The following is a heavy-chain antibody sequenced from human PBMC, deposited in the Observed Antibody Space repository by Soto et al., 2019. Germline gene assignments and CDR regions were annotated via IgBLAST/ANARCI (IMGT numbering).Heavy chain of an antibody. V-gene: IGHV4-34*01. CDR3: ARGRGKMVNGMDV. CDR1: GGSFSGYY. D-gene: IGHD2-8*01. Sequence: QVQLQQWGAGLLKPSETLSLTCAVYGGSFSGYYWSWIRQPPGKGLEWIGEINHSGSTNYNPSLKSRVTISVDTSKNQFSLKLSSVTAADTAVYYCARGRGKMVNGMDVWGQGTTVTVSS. CDR2: INHSGST. J-gene: IGHJ6*02.